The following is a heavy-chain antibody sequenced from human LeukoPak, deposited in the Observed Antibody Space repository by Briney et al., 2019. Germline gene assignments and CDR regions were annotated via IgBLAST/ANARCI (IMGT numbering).Heavy chain of an antibody. Sequence: SETLSLTCAVYGGSFSGYYWSWIRQPPGKGLEWIGEINHSGSTNYNPSLKSRVTISVDTFKNQFSLKLSSVTAADTAVYYCARGQEQLVRGNWSDPWGQGTLVTVSS. J-gene: IGHJ5*02. CDR1: GGSFSGYY. CDR3: ARGQEQLVRGNWSDP. D-gene: IGHD6-13*01. V-gene: IGHV4-34*01. CDR2: INHSGST.